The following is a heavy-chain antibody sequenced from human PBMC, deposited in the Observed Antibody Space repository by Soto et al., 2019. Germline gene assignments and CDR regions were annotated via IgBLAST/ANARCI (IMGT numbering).Heavy chain of an antibody. V-gene: IGHV1-69*01. J-gene: IGHJ4*02. Sequence: QVQLVQSGAEVKKPGSSVKVSCKASGVTFSSETISWVRQAPGQGLEWMGGIIPICGTPDYAQRFQGRVTITADESTTTVYMELSSLRSDDTAGYYCATELSDNTARPLDSWGQGTLVTVSS. CDR3: ATELSDNTARPLDS. CDR1: GVTFSSET. CDR2: IIPICGTP. D-gene: IGHD1-20*01.